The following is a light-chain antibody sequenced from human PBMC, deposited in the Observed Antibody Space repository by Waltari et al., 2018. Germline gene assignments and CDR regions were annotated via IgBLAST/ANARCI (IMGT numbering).Light chain of an antibody. CDR2: IDK. CDR3: SSCDDSLKGLL. Sequence: SVLPPPPSASGTPGQRVTIPCSGTSSNTGSNPVNWYQHLTGAAPQLLIYIDKQRPAEAPDRFICSKSGSAAALAIRVLQTEDEADYYCSSCDDSLKGLLFGGWTKLTVL. V-gene: IGLV1-44*01. J-gene: IGLJ3*02. CDR1: SSNTGSNP.